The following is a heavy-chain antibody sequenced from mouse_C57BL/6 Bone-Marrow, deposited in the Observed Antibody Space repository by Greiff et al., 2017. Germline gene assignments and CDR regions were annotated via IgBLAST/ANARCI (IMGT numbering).Heavy chain of an antibody. J-gene: IGHJ3*01. CDR2: INPSNGGT. CDR3: ARSIIAITTVVPFAY. V-gene: IGHV1-53*01. Sequence: QVQLQQPGTELVKPGASVKLSCKASGYTFTSYWMHWVKQRPGQGLEWIGNINPSNGGTNYNEKFKSKATLTVDKSSSTAYMQLSSLTSEDSAVYYCARSIIAITTVVPFAYWGQGTLVTVSA. CDR1: GYTFTSYW. D-gene: IGHD1-1*01.